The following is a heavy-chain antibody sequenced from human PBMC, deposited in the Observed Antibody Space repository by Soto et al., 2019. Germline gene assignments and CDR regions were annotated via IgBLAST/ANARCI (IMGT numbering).Heavy chain of an antibody. J-gene: IGHJ4*02. CDR1: GFTFSSYG. CDR3: ARDRIAAAGPREGVGY. CDR2: IWYDGSNK. V-gene: IGHV3-33*01. Sequence: GGSLRLSCAASGFTFSSYGMHWVRQAPGKGLEWVAVIWYDGSNKYYADSVKGRFTISRDNSKNTLYLQMNSLRAEDTAVYYCARDRIAAAGPREGVGYWGQGTLVTVSS. D-gene: IGHD6-13*01.